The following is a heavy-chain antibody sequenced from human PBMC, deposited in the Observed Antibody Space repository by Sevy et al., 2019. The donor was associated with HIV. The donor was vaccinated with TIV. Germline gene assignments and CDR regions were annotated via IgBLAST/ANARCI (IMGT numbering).Heavy chain of an antibody. D-gene: IGHD5-12*01. Sequence: SQTLSLTCTVSGGSISAYYWSWIRQPPGKGLEYLGYIYYTGSTNYNPSLKSRVTISVDTSKNQFSLKLSSVTAADTAGYYCGRAPPVRSGDDSLNWFDPWGQGTLVTVSS. CDR3: GRAPPVRSGDDSLNWFDP. J-gene: IGHJ5*02. V-gene: IGHV4-59*01. CDR2: IYYTGST. CDR1: GGSISAYY.